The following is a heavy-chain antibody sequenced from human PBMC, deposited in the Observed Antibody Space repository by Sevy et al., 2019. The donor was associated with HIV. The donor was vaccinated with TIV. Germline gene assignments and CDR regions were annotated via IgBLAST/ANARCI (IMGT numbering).Heavy chain of an antibody. CDR2: IIPIYGTI. V-gene: IGHV1-69*13. CDR3: ARELTRTTYGFDP. CDR1: GGTFSSHA. J-gene: IGHJ5*02. Sequence: ASVKVSCKASGGTFSSHAISWVGQAPGQGLEWMGGIIPIYGTINYAQKFQGRVTISADESTSTVYMVLSSLIPHDAAVYYCARELTRTTYGFDPWGQGTVVLVSS. D-gene: IGHD1-7*01.